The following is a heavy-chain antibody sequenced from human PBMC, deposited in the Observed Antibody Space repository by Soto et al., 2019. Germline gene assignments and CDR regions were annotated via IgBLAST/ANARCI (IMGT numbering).Heavy chain of an antibody. CDR3: AKVAYYDSSPSFDY. D-gene: IGHD3-22*01. CDR1: GFTLSNYA. Sequence: GGSLRLSCAASGFTLSNYAMSWVRQAPGKGLEWVSTISASGGGTYYADSVKGRFTISRDNSKSTLYLQMNSLRAEDTAVYSCAKVAYYDSSPSFDYWGQGTLVTVSS. V-gene: IGHV3-23*01. J-gene: IGHJ4*02. CDR2: ISASGGGT.